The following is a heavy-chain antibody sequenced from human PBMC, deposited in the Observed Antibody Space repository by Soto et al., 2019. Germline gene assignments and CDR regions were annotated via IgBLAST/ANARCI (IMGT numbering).Heavy chain of an antibody. V-gene: IGHV3-23*01. D-gene: IGHD3-3*01. J-gene: IGHJ4*02. Sequence: EVQLLESGGGLVQPGGSLRLSCAASGFTFRRYAMNWVRQAPGKGLEWVSFITGSGSSTYNAESVKGRFTISRDNSRNTLYLQMNSLRAEDTAGYYCAKESSNYPYFDYWGQGTLVTVSS. CDR2: ITGSGSST. CDR3: AKESSNYPYFDY. CDR1: GFTFRRYA.